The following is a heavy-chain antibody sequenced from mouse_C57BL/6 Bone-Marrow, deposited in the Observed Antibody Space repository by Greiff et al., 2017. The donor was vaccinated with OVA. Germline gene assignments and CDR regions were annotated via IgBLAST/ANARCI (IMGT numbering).Heavy chain of an antibody. D-gene: IGHD1-1*01. CDR3: ARGYYGSSYVWYFDV. J-gene: IGHJ1*03. CDR2: VYPYNGGT. Sequence: VQLKESGPVLVKPGPSVKISCKASGFTFTDYYMHWVKQSHGKSLEWIGLVYPYNGGTSYNQKFKGKATLSVDTSYSTDYMELKNLTSEDTAVYYCARGYYGSSYVWYFDVWGTGTTVTVSS. CDR1: GFTFTDYY. V-gene: IGHV1-36*01.